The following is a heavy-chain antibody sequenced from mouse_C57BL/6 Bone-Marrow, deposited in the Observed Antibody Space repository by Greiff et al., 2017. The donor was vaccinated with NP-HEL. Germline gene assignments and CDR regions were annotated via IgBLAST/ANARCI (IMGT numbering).Heavy chain of an antibody. Sequence: VQLQQPGAELVRPGTSVKLSCKASGYTFTSYWMHWVKQRPGQGLEWIGVIDPSDSYTNYNQKFKGKATLTVDTSSSTAYMQLSSLTSEDSAVYYCARCGGHYAMDYWGQGTSVTVSS. CDR1: GYTFTSYW. CDR3: ARCGGHYAMDY. V-gene: IGHV1-59*01. CDR2: IDPSDSYT. J-gene: IGHJ4*01.